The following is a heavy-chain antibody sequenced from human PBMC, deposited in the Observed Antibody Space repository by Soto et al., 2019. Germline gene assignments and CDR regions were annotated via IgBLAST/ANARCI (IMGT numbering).Heavy chain of an antibody. Sequence: GGSLRLSCAACGFTFSSYEMNWVRQAPGKGLEWVSYITSSADTIYYADSVKGRFTISRDNAKNSLYLQMNSLRAEDTAVYYCARDDYGDLSYFDYWGQGTLVTVSS. CDR1: GFTFSSYE. D-gene: IGHD4-17*01. V-gene: IGHV3-48*03. CDR2: ITSSADTI. J-gene: IGHJ4*02. CDR3: ARDDYGDLSYFDY.